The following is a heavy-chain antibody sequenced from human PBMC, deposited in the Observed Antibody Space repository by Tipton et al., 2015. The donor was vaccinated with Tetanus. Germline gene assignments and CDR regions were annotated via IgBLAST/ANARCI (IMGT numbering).Heavy chain of an antibody. CDR1: GGSFSGNY. CDR3: ASLPKHWLAPRGAP. V-gene: IGHV4-34*01. D-gene: IGHD6-19*01. J-gene: IGHJ5*02. CDR2: INHRGGT. Sequence: GGSFSGNYWSWIRQPPGKGLEWIGEINHRGGTMYNPSLKSRVTISGDTSKNQFSLNLTSVTAADTAVYYCASLPKHWLAPRGAPWGQGTPVTVSS.